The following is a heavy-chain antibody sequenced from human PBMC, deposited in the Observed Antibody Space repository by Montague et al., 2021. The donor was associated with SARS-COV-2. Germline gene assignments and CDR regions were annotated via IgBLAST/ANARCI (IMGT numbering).Heavy chain of an antibody. CDR1: GFTFSSYG. V-gene: IGHV3-33*01. Sequence: SLRLSCAASGFTFSSYGLHWVRQAPGKGLEWVAVIWYDGSNKYYADSLQGRFTISRDNSKNTLYLQMNSLRAEDTAVYYCARDLAPYYYDSSGPELVDVWGQGTTVTVSS. CDR3: ARDLAPYYYDSSGPELVDV. CDR2: IWYDGSNK. J-gene: IGHJ6*02. D-gene: IGHD3-22*01.